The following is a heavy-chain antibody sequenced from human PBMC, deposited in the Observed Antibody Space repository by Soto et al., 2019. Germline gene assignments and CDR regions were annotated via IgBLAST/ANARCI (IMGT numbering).Heavy chain of an antibody. CDR3: ARVSTTGTTAFYWYFDL. V-gene: IGHV3-48*02. J-gene: IGHJ2*01. Sequence: RGSLRLSCAASGFTFSSYSMNWVRQAPGKGLEWVSYISSSSSTIYYADSVKGRFTISRDNAKNSLYLQMNSLRDEDTAVYYCARVSTTGTTAFYWYFDLWGRGTLVTVS. CDR2: ISSSSSTI. CDR1: GFTFSSYS. D-gene: IGHD1-1*01.